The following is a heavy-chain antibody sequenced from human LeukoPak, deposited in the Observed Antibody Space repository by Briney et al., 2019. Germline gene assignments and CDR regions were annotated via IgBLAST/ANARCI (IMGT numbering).Heavy chain of an antibody. CDR2: ISGSGGST. Sequence: GGSLRLSCAASGFTFSSYAMSWVRQAPGKGLEWVSAISGSGGSTYYADSLKGRFTISRDNSKNTLYLQMNSLRAEDTAVYYCAKDTRPYSSGWPTHFDYWGQGTLVTVSS. CDR3: AKDTRPYSSGWPTHFDY. CDR1: GFTFSSYA. D-gene: IGHD6-19*01. V-gene: IGHV3-23*01. J-gene: IGHJ4*02.